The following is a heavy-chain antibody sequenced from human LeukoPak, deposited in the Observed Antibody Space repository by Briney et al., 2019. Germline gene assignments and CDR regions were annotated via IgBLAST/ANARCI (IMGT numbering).Heavy chain of an antibody. Sequence: GASVKVSCKASGYTFTGYYMHWVRQAPGQGLEWMGRINPNSGDTNYAQKFQGRVTMTRDTSISTAYMDLSRLRSDDTAVYYCAGEVDIVATFDYWGQGTLVTVSP. CDR1: GYTFTGYY. V-gene: IGHV1-2*06. CDR2: INPNSGDT. J-gene: IGHJ4*02. CDR3: AGEVDIVATFDY. D-gene: IGHD5-12*01.